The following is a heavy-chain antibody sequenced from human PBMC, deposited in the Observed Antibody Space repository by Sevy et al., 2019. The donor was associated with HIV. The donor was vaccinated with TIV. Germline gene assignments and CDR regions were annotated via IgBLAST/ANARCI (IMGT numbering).Heavy chain of an antibody. J-gene: IGHJ6*02. D-gene: IGHD3-3*01. Sequence: ASVKVSCKASGYTFTSYGISWVRQAPGQGLEWMGWISAYNGKTNYAQKLQGRVTMTTDTATSTAYMELRSLRSDDTAVYYCARRGYDFWSGYYLRYYYYGMDVWGQGTTVTVSS. CDR2: ISAYNGKT. CDR3: ARRGYDFWSGYYLRYYYYGMDV. CDR1: GYTFTSYG. V-gene: IGHV1-18*01.